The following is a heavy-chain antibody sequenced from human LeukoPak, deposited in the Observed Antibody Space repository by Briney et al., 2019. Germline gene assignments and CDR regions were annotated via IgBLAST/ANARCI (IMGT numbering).Heavy chain of an antibody. CDR1: GFTLASNY. J-gene: IGHJ4*02. D-gene: IGHD5-12*01. CDR2: IFSGGST. Sequence: GGSLRLSCALSGFTLASNYITWVRQAPGKGLEWVSVIFSGGSTYYADSAKGRVTISRDNSKNTLYLQMNNLRGEDTAVCFCARVGPTRSDFDYWGQGTLVTVSS. V-gene: IGHV3-53*01. CDR3: ARVGPTRSDFDY.